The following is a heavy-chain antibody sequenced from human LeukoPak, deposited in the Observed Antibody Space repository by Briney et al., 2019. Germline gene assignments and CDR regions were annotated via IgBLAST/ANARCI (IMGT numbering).Heavy chain of an antibody. CDR3: ARGAPPDY. CDR2: ISYDGNNK. CDR1: GFPFSDYA. V-gene: IGHV3-30-3*01. J-gene: IGHJ4*02. Sequence: QPGRSLRLSCAASGFPFSDYAMYWVRQAPGKGLEWVAVISYDGNNKYYADSVKGRFTISRDSSKNTLYLQMNSLRTEDTAVYYCARGAPPDYWGRGTLVTVSS.